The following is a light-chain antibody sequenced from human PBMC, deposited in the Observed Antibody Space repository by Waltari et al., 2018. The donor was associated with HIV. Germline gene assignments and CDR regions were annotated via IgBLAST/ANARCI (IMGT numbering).Light chain of an antibody. CDR1: RSDVGSYNL. V-gene: IGLV2-23*02. CDR2: EVS. Sequence: QSALTQPASVSGSPGQSITISCPGTRSDVGSYNLFSWYQQHPGKAPKLMIYEVSKRPSGVSNRFSGSKSGNTASLTISGLQAEDEADYYCCSYAGSSTVFGGGTKLTVL. J-gene: IGLJ2*01. CDR3: CSYAGSSTV.